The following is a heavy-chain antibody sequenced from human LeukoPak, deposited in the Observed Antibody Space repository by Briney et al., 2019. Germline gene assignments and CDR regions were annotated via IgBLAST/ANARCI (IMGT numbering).Heavy chain of an antibody. CDR3: ARRARGSESYSEGFDP. D-gene: IGHD3-10*01. V-gene: IGHV5-51*01. CDR2: IYPGDSDT. Sequence: PGESLKISCKGSGYRFTSYWIGWVRQMPGKGLEWMGIIYPGDSDTRYRLSFQGQVTISADKSISTAYLQWSSLKASDTAMYYCARRARGSESYSEGFDPWGQGTLVTVSS. CDR1: GYRFTSYW. J-gene: IGHJ5*02.